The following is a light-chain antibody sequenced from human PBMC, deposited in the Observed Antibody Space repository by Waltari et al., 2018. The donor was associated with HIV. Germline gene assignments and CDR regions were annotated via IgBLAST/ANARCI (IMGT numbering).Light chain of an antibody. J-gene: IGKJ1*01. Sequence: DIQMTQSPSSLSASVGDRVTITCRASQNINSLLNWYQQRPGKAPKLLIYGASNLQSGVPSRFSGSRSGTDFTLTISSLHPEDFATYYCQQSYRTPPVTFGQGTRVEI. V-gene: IGKV1-39*01. CDR2: GAS. CDR3: QQSYRTPPVT. CDR1: QNINSL.